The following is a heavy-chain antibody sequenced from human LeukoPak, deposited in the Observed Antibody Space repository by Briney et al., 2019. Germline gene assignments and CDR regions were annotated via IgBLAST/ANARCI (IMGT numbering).Heavy chain of an antibody. CDR3: AKVAYGYGYFDY. Sequence: GGSLRLSCAASGFTVSSNYMSWVRQAPGKGLEWVSVIYSGGSTYYADSVKGRFTISRDNSKNTLYLQMNSLRAEDTAVYYCAKVAYGYGYFDYWGQGTLVTVSS. D-gene: IGHD5-18*01. CDR2: IYSGGST. V-gene: IGHV3-53*01. J-gene: IGHJ4*02. CDR1: GFTVSSNY.